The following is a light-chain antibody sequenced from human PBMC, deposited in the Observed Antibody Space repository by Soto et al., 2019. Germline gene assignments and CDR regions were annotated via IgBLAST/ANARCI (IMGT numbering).Light chain of an antibody. CDR3: QQRSNWPWT. CDR1: QSVSSN. CDR2: GAS. J-gene: IGKJ1*01. V-gene: IGKV3-11*01. Sequence: EKVMTQSPATLSVSPGERATLSCRASQSVSSNLAWYQQKPGQAPRLLIYGASNRATGIPARFSGSGSGTDFTLTISSLEPEDFAVYYCQQRSNWPWTFGQGTRWIS.